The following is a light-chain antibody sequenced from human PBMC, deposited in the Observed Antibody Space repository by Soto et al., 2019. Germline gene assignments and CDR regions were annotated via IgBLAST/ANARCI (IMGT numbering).Light chain of an antibody. V-gene: IGKV4-1*01. Sequence: DIVMTQSPDSLAVSLGERATINCKSSLSVLYSSNNKNYLAWYQQRPGQPPKLLIYWAATRESGVTDRFSGSESGTDFTLTISSLQAEDVAVYYCQQYDSTPPVPFGPGTKVDIK. CDR3: QQYDSTPPVP. CDR2: WAA. J-gene: IGKJ3*01. CDR1: LSVLYSSNNKNY.